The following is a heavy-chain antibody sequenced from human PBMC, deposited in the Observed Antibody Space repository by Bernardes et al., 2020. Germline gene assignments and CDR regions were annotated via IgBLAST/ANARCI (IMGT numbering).Heavy chain of an antibody. CDR2: MNPNSGNT. CDR1: GYTFTSYD. D-gene: IGHD3-3*01. J-gene: IGHJ6*02. Sequence: ASVKVSCKASGYTFTSYDINWVRQATGQGLEWMGWMNPNSGNTGYAQKFQGRVTMTRNTSISTAYMELSSLGSEDTAVYYCARVHYDPYGMDVWGQGTTVTVSS. CDR3: ARVHYDPYGMDV. V-gene: IGHV1-8*01.